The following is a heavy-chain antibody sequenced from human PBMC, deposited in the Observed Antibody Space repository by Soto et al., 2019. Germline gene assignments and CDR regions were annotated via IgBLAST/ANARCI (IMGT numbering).Heavy chain of an antibody. V-gene: IGHV3-15*01. D-gene: IGHD4-17*01. CDR3: TTDDDGDSRFDY. CDR1: GFTFSNAW. CDR2: IKSKTDGGTT. J-gene: IGHJ4*02. Sequence: EVQLVESGGGLVKPGGSLRLSCAASGFTFSNAWMSLVRQAPGKGLAWVGRIKSKTDGGTTDYAEPVKGRFTISRDDSNSTLYLQMNSLKTEDAAVYYCTTDDDGDSRFDYWGQGTLVTVSS.